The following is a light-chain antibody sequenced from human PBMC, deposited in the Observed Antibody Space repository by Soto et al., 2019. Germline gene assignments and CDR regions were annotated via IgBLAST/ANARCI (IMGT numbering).Light chain of an antibody. CDR3: SSYTTRSTLV. V-gene: IGLV2-14*01. Sequence: QSVLTQPASVSGSPGQSITISCTGTSSDVGAYDFVSWYQHYPGKAPKLVTFDVTHRPPGISDRFSGSKSANTASLTISGLQAEDDAFYYCSSYTTRSTLVFGGGTKLTVL. CDR2: DVT. J-gene: IGLJ2*01. CDR1: SSDVGAYDF.